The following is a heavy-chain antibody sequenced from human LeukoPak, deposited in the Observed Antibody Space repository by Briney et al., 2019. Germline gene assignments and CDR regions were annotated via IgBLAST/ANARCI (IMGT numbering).Heavy chain of an antibody. V-gene: IGHV1-69*04. CDR2: IIPIFGIA. CDR1: GGTFSSYA. J-gene: IGHJ4*02. D-gene: IGHD4-23*01. CDR3: AGEGVWGNSCFDY. Sequence: SVKLSCKASGGTFSSYAISWVRQAPGQGLEWMGRIIPIFGIANYAQKFQGRVTITADKSTSTADMELSSLRSEGTAVYYCAGEGVWGNSCFDYWGQGTLVAVSS.